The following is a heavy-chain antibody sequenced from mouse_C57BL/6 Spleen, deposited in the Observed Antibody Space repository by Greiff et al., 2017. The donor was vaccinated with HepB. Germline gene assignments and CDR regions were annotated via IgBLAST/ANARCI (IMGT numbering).Heavy chain of an antibody. CDR2: IDPENGDT. CDR1: GFNIKDDY. V-gene: IGHV14-4*01. Sequence: EVQLQQSGAELVRPGASVKLSCTASGFNIKDDYMHWVKQRPEQGLEWIGWIDPENGDTEYASKFQGKATITADTYSNTAYLQRSSLTSEDTAVSYCTQIYYDYDGLSYWGQGTLVTVSA. D-gene: IGHD2-4*01. CDR3: TQIYYDYDGLSY. J-gene: IGHJ3*01.